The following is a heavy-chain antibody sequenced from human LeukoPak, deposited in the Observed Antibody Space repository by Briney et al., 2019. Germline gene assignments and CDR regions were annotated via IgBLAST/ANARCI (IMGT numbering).Heavy chain of an antibody. J-gene: IGHJ4*02. D-gene: IGHD3-9*01. Sequence: GRSLILSCAASGFTFSSYGMHWVRQAPGKGLEWVAVISYDGSNKYYADSVKGRFTISRDNSKNTLYLQMNSLRAEDTAVYYCAKERTSTDYDILTGYCLDYWGQGTLVTVSS. V-gene: IGHV3-30*18. CDR2: ISYDGSNK. CDR3: AKERTSTDYDILTGYCLDY. CDR1: GFTFSSYG.